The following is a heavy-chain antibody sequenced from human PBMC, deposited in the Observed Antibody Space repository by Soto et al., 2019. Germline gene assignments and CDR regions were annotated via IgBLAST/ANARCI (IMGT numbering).Heavy chain of an antibody. CDR2: INDDGSHT. J-gene: IGHJ4*02. V-gene: IGHV3-74*01. D-gene: IGHD1-1*01. CDR1: GFTFSMYW. CDR3: TRGPRSTSTGTGAF. Sequence: LRLSCAASGFTFSMYWMHLVRQVPGKGPEWVSRINDDGSHTNYADSVKGRFTISRDNAKNTLYLQMNDLRAEDTAVYYRTRGPRSTSTGTGAFWGQGTLVTVSS.